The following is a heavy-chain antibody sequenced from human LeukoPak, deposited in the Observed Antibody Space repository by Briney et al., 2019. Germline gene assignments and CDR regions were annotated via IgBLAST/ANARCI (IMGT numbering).Heavy chain of an antibody. J-gene: IGHJ6*03. CDR2: IYTSGST. V-gene: IGHV4-4*07. CDR3: ARESLRQQWLVRREEYYYMDV. D-gene: IGHD6-19*01. Sequence: SGTLSLTCTVSVGSVSSYYWSWIRQPAGKGLEWLGLIYTSGSTNYNPSLKSRVTISVDTSKNQFSLKLRSVTAADTAVYYCARESLRQQWLVRREEYYYMDVWGKGTTVTISS. CDR1: VGSVSSYY.